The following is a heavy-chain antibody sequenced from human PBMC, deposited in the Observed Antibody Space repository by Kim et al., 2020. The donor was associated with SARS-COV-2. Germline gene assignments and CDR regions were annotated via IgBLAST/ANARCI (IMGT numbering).Heavy chain of an antibody. CDR3: ARPLVELERLSVFDM. D-gene: IGHD1-1*01. J-gene: IGHJ3*02. CDR2: IIPLFGTT. CDR1: GGTFSTYA. Sequence: SVKVSCKTSGGTFSTYALNWVRQAPGQGLEWMGGIIPLFGTTDYSQKFQGRVTITADESTSTTYLELSSLRSEDTAVYYCARPLVELERLSVFDMWGQGTMVTVSS. V-gene: IGHV1-69*13.